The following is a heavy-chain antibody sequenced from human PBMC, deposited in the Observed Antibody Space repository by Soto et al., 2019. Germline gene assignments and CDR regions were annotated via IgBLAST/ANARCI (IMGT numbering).Heavy chain of an antibody. Sequence: SETLSPTCAVSGGSISSSKWWSWVRQPPGKGLEWIGEIYDSGSTNYNPSLKSRVTISLDKSKNQFSLKLSSVTAADTAMYYCARGLGGVAVAAPPVYWGQGTLVTVSS. V-gene: IGHV4-4*02. J-gene: IGHJ4*02. CDR3: ARGLGGVAVAAPPVY. CDR2: IYDSGST. D-gene: IGHD2-15*01. CDR1: GGSISSSKW.